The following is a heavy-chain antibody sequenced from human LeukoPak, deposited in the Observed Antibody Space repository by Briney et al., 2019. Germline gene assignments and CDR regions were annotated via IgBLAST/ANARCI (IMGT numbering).Heavy chain of an antibody. CDR2: IIPSGGTT. D-gene: IGHD5-18*01. J-gene: IGHJ4*02. CDR3: ARLEGQTAMVTD. V-gene: IGHV1-46*01. CDR1: GYTFTSYY. Sequence: ASVKVSCKASGYTFTSYYIHWVRQAPGQGLEWMGLIIPSGGTTIYAEKFQGRVTMTRDTSTSTVYMELSSLRSEDTAVYYCARLEGQTAMVTDWGQGTLATVSS.